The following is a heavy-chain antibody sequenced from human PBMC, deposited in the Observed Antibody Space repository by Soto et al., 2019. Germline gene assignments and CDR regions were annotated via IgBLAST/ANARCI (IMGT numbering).Heavy chain of an antibody. CDR2: IYYSGST. Sequence: PSETLSLTCAVSGGSISSGGYYWSWIRQHPGKGLEWIGYIYYSGSTYYNPSLKSRVTISVDTSKNQFSLKLSSVTAADTAVYYCAIQKGYSSEDWYFDLWGRGTLVTVSS. V-gene: IGHV4-31*11. CDR3: AIQKGYSSEDWYFDL. CDR1: GGSISSGGYY. D-gene: IGHD6-25*01. J-gene: IGHJ2*01.